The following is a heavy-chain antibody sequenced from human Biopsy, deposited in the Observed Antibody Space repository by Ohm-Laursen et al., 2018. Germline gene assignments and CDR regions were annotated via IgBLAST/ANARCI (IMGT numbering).Heavy chain of an antibody. CDR3: ARDYDTSGYYYVS. J-gene: IGHJ5*02. CDR2: IFYRGST. Sequence: SQTLSLTCAVSGGSISNNNYYWGWIRQPPGTGLEWIGSIFYRGSTHYKPSLKSRVNMSVDTSKNQFSLKLNSVTAADTAVYYCARDYDTSGYYYVSWGQGTLVTVS. CDR1: GGSISNNNYY. V-gene: IGHV4-39*01. D-gene: IGHD3-22*01.